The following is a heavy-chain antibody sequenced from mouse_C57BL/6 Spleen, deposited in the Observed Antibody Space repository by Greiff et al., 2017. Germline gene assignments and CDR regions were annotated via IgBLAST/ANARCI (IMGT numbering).Heavy chain of an antibody. V-gene: IGHV3-6*01. CDR3: ASYDYLDY. Sequence: EVKLQESGPGLVKPSPSLSLTCSVTGYSIPSGYYWNWIRQFPGNKLEWMGYISYDGSNNYNPSLKNRISLTRDTSKNQFFLKLNSVTTEDTATYYCASYDYLDYWGQGTTLTVSS. D-gene: IGHD2-3*01. CDR1: GYSIPSGYY. J-gene: IGHJ2*01. CDR2: ISYDGSN.